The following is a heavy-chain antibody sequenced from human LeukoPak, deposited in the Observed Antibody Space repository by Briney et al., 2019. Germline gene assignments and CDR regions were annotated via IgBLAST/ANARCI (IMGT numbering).Heavy chain of an antibody. V-gene: IGHV3-7*03. CDR3: VRDMDV. J-gene: IGHJ6*02. CDR2: INQDGHEK. CDR1: GFSFSNYA. Sequence: GGSLRLSCAASGFSFSNYAMNWVRQAPGKGLEWVADINQDGHEKNYVDSVKGRFTIYRENPKNSLYMQMNRLRAEDTAVYFCVRDMDVWAQGTTVTVSS.